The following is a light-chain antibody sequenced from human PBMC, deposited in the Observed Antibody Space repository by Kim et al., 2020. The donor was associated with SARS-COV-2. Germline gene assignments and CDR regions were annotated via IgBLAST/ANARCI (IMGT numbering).Light chain of an antibody. CDR1: SSDVGGYNY. J-gene: IGLJ2*01. Sequence: GQSVTISCTGTSSDVGGYNYVSWYQQHPGKAPKLVIYEVSKRPSGVPDRFSGSKSGNTASLTVSGLQAEDEANYYCCSYAGSNILVFGGGTQLTVL. CDR2: EVS. CDR3: CSYAGSNILV. V-gene: IGLV2-8*01.